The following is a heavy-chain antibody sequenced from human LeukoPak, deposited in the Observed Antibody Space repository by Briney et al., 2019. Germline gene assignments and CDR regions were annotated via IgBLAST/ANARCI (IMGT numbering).Heavy chain of an antibody. D-gene: IGHD3-10*01. CDR2: IYYGGST. V-gene: IGHV4-39*01. CDR1: GGSLSSYY. Sequence: SETLSLTCAVYGGSLSSYYWGWIRRSPGKGLEWIGSIYYGGSTYNNPSLRSRITISVDTSKNHFSLKLTSVTAADTAVYYCARHLMFRDSTYGPHLDYWGQGTLVAVPS. J-gene: IGHJ4*02. CDR3: ARHLMFRDSTYGPHLDY.